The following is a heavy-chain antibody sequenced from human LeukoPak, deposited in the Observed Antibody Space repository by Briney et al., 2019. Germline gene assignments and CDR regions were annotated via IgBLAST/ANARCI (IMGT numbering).Heavy chain of an antibody. Sequence: SETLSLTCSVSGSSFSSGTYYWSWLRQPPGKGLEWIGNVHHSGITNYNSSLKSRVIISLDTSKNQFSLKLSSVTAADTALYYCARGVLYWGQGTLVTVSS. CDR2: VHHSGIT. J-gene: IGHJ4*01. V-gene: IGHV4-61*01. D-gene: IGHD2-8*01. CDR1: GSSFSSGTYY. CDR3: ARGVLY.